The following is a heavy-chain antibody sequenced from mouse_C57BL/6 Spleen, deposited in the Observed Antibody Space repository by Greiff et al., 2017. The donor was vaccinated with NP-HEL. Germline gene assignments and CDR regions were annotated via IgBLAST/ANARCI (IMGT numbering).Heavy chain of an antibody. CDR3: TGGYYYAMDY. CDR2: IRLKSDNYAT. J-gene: IGHJ4*01. CDR1: GFTFSNYW. Sequence: EVKLVESGGGLVQPGGSMKLSCVASGFTFSNYWMNWVRQSPEKGLEWVAQIRLKSDNYATHSAESVKGRFTISRDDSKSSVYLQMNNLRAEDTGIYYCTGGYYYAMDYWGQGTSVTVSS. V-gene: IGHV6-3*01.